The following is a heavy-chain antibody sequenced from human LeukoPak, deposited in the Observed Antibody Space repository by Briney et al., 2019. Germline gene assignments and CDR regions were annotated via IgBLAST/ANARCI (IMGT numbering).Heavy chain of an antibody. CDR2: ISSDGTTT. V-gene: IGHV3-74*01. Sequence: GGSLRLSCAASGFTLSKYWMHWVRQAPGKGLAWVSRISSDGTTTAYADSVKGRFTISRDSAKNMLYLQMNSLRVEDTAMYYCASPGDNYAVLDLHYWGQGTLVTVSS. CDR1: GFTLSKYW. J-gene: IGHJ4*02. D-gene: IGHD7-27*01. CDR3: ASPGDNYAVLDLHY.